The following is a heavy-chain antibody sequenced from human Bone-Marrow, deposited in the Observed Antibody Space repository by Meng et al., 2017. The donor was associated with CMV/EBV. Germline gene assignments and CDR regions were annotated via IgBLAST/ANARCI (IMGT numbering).Heavy chain of an antibody. CDR3: AREVVVVVPAATNYYYYGMDV. Sequence: GESLKISCVSSGFKFGYYLMTWVRQAPGKGLEWVANIKPDGSERYHVDSVKGRFTISRDNAKNSLYLQMNNLRAEDSAVYYCAREVVVVVPAATNYYYYGMDVWGQGTTVTVSS. J-gene: IGHJ6*02. CDR2: IKPDGSER. CDR1: GFKFGYYL. D-gene: IGHD2-2*01. V-gene: IGHV3-7*01.